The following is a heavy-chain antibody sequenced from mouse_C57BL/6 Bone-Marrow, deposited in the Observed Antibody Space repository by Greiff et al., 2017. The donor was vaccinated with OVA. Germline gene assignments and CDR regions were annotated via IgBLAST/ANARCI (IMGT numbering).Heavy chain of an antibody. V-gene: IGHV1-69*01. Sequence: QVHLQQPGAELVMPGASVKLSCKASGYTFTSYWMHWVKQRPGQGLEWIGEIDPSDSYTNYNQKFKGKSTLTVDKSSSTAYMQLSSLTSEDSAVYYCAIYYGYDGTFAYWGQGTLVTVSA. CDR2: IDPSDSYT. CDR3: AIYYGYDGTFAY. J-gene: IGHJ3*01. D-gene: IGHD2-2*01. CDR1: GYTFTSYW.